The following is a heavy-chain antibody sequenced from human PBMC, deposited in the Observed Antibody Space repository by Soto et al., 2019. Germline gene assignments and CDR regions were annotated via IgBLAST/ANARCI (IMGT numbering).Heavy chain of an antibody. CDR3: ARAGHDSSRYYYGGLDY. CDR1: GFTFSRYG. Sequence: GSLRLSCAASGFTFSRYGMHWVRQAPGKGLEWVAVIWTDGSYEYYADSVMGRFTISRDNSKNTLYLQMNSLRAEDTAVYYCARAGHDSSRYYYGGLDYWGPGTLVTVSS. D-gene: IGHD3-22*01. V-gene: IGHV3-33*01. CDR2: IWTDGSYE. J-gene: IGHJ4*02.